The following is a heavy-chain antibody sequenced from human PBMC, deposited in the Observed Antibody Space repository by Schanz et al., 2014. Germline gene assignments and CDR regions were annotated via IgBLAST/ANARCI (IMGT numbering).Heavy chain of an antibody. Sequence: QVQLQESGPGLVKPSENLSLTCTVSDGSISSSSYYWGWIRQPPGKGLEWIGSIYQSGTTYYSPSLKGRVPIPVDSPKNQYPLKLSSVTAADTAVYYCARPGGSSWSFAYWGLGRLVIVSS. CDR1: DGSISSSSYY. CDR2: IYQSGTT. CDR3: ARPGGSSWSFAY. V-gene: IGHV4-39*01. J-gene: IGHJ4*02. D-gene: IGHD6-13*01.